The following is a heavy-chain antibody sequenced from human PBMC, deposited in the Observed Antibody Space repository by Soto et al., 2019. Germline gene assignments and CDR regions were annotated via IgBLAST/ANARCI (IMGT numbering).Heavy chain of an antibody. Sequence: QVQLQQGGAGLLKPSETLSLTCGVYGGPFSGDYWCWIRQPPGKGLVWIGEINHSGTTNYNPSLKRRVTTSINTPKNQFSPKLSSVTAADTAVYYCARGRSYSGAASLNWFDPWGQGTLVTV. CDR1: GGPFSGDY. CDR2: INHSGTT. V-gene: IGHV4-34*01. J-gene: IGHJ5*02. CDR3: ARGRSYSGAASLNWFDP. D-gene: IGHD1-26*01.